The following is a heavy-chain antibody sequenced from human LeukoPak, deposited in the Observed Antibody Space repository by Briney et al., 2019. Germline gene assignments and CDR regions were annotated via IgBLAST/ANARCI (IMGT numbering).Heavy chain of an antibody. CDR2: ISSSGSTI. CDR3: AKASGSYFIGYFDY. V-gene: IGHV3-48*03. Sequence: GGSLRLSCAASGFTFSSYEMNWVRQAPGKGLEWVSYISSSGSTIYYADSVKGRFTISRDNAKNSLYLQMNSLRAEDTALYYCAKASGSYFIGYFDYWGQGTLVTVSS. CDR1: GFTFSSYE. J-gene: IGHJ4*02. D-gene: IGHD1-26*01.